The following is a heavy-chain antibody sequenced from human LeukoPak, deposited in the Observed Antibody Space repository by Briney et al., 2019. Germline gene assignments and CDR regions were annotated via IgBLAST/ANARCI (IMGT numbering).Heavy chain of an antibody. V-gene: IGHV4-59*01. Sequence: PSETLSLTCTVSGGSFSDYYWSFIRQPPGKGLEWIGYIYHNGNSGFNPSLKSRVTISVDTSKNQFSLRMSSVTAADTAVYFCAGQAYSSGWLDNWGPGTLVTVSS. CDR3: AGQAYSSGWLDN. CDR2: IYHNGNS. J-gene: IGHJ4*02. CDR1: GGSFSDYY. D-gene: IGHD6-19*01.